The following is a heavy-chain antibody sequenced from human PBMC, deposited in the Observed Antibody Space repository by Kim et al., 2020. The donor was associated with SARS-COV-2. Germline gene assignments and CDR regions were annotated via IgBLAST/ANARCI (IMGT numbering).Heavy chain of an antibody. CDR3: ARYYYSYGMDV. CDR2: TI. D-gene: IGHD3-16*01. Sequence: TIYYADSVKGRVTISRDNAKSSLYLQLKSLRAEDTAVYFCARYYYSYGMDVWGQGTTVTVSS. J-gene: IGHJ6*02. V-gene: IGHV3-11*01.